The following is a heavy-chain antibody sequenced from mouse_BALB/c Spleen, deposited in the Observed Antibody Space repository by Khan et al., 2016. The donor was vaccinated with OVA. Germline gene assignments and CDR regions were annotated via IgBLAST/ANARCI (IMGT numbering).Heavy chain of an antibody. Sequence: QVQLQQPGAELVRPGTSVKLSCKASGYTFTNYWINWVKQRPGQGLEWIGNIYPSDSYTNYNQNFKDKATLTVDKSSSTAYMQLSSPTSEDSAVYFLSREVGTMAYWGHGTLVPVSA. CDR1: GYTFTNYW. J-gene: IGHJ3*01. CDR2: IYPSDSYT. V-gene: IGHV1-69*02. CDR3: SREVGTMAY. D-gene: IGHD1-1*02.